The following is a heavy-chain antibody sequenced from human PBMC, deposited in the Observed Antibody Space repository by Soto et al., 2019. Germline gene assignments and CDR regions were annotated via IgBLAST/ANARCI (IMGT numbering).Heavy chain of an antibody. D-gene: IGHD6-19*01. V-gene: IGHV3-30*03. Sequence: PGGSLRLSCAASGFTFSNFGMHWVRQAPGKGLAWVAGISYVGNDKYYADSVRGRFTISRDNSKNSLFLQMNSLRAEDTAVYYCARRSGSSGWPTSFTYWGQATLVTAPQ. CDR2: ISYVGNDK. J-gene: IGHJ4*02. CDR3: ARRSGSSGWPTSFTY. CDR1: GFTFSNFG.